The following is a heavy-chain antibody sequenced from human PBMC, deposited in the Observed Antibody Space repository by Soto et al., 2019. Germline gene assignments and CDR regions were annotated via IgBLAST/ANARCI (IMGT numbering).Heavy chain of an antibody. J-gene: IGHJ5*02. CDR3: VHRAVNGDAWFDP. CDR1: GFSLSTSGVG. V-gene: IGHV2-5*02. CDR2: ICWDDDE. D-gene: IGHD6-19*01. Sequence: QITLEESGTTLVKPTQTLTLTCTFSGFSLSTSGVGVGWIRHPPGKALEWLALICWDDDERFSPSLKSRLSITKDTSKNQVALTMTDVDPMDTGTYYCVHRAVNGDAWFDPWGQGTLVTVSS.